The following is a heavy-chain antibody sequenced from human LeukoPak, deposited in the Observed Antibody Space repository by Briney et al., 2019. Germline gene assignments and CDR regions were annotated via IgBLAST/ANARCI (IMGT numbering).Heavy chain of an antibody. CDR3: ATGYDFWSGYYSFRSGAFDY. CDR1: GYTFSSYG. J-gene: IGHJ4*02. D-gene: IGHD3-3*01. CDR2: ISAYNGDT. Sequence: ASVKVSCKASGYTFSSYGFSWVRQAPGQGLEWMGWISAYNGDTKYAQKLQGRVTMTTDTSTSTAYMELRSLRSEDTAVYYCATGYDFWSGYYSFRSGAFDYWGQGTLVTVSS. V-gene: IGHV1-18*01.